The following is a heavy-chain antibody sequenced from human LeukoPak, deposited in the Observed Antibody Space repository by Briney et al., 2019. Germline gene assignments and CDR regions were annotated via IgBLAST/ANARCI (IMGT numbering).Heavy chain of an antibody. V-gene: IGHV5-51*01. CDR3: ARQVDDAFDI. Sequence: GESLKISCKGSEDSFTNYWIGWVRQMPGKGLECMGIIYPGDSDTRYSPSFQGQVTISADKSSSTAYLQWSSLKASDTAMYFCARQVDDAFDIWGQGTMVTVSS. J-gene: IGHJ3*02. CDR2: IYPGDSDT. CDR1: EDSFTNYW.